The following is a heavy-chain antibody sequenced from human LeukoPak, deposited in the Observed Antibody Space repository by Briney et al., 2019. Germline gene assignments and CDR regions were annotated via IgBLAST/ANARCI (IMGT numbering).Heavy chain of an antibody. J-gene: IGHJ6*03. Sequence: GGSLRLSCAASGFTFSSYAMSWVRQAPGKGLEWFSVISGSGTSTYYADSVKGRFTISRDNSKNTLYLQMNSLRAEDTAVYYCARVYYGSGSLYYYYYYMDVWGKGTTVTISS. CDR1: GFTFSSYA. CDR2: ISGSGTST. D-gene: IGHD3-10*01. CDR3: ARVYYGSGSLYYYYYYMDV. V-gene: IGHV3-23*01.